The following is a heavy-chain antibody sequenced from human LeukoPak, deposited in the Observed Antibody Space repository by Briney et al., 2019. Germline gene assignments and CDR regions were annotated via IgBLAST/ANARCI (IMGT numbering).Heavy chain of an antibody. V-gene: IGHV1-3*02. J-gene: IGHJ4*02. D-gene: IGHD3-10*01. CDR1: GYTFTSYA. CDR3: ARERLWFGDDDY. Sequence: ASVTVSCKASGYTFTSYAMHWVRQAPGQRLEWMGWSNAGNGNTEYSQEFQGRVTITRDTSASTAYMELSSPRSDDTAVYYCARERLWFGDDDYWGQGTLVTVSS. CDR2: SNAGNGNT.